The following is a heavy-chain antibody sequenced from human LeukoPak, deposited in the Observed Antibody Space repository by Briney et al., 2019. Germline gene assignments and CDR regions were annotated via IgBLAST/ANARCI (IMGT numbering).Heavy chain of an antibody. CDR2: IYYSGST. CDR1: GGSVSSGTYY. Sequence: ASETLSLTCTVSGGSVSSGTYYWSWIRQPPGKGLEWIGYIYYSGSTNYNPSLKSRVTVSVDTSKNQCSLKLNSVTTADTAVYYCTRSTNLEAFDIWGRGTMVTVSS. V-gene: IGHV4-61*01. D-gene: IGHD2-8*01. J-gene: IGHJ3*02. CDR3: TRSTNLEAFDI.